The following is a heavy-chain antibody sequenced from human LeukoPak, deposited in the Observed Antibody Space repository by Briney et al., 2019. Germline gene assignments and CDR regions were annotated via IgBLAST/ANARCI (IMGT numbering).Heavy chain of an antibody. CDR3: AKYGPQDSGSSHFDY. V-gene: IGHV3-23*01. D-gene: IGHD1-26*01. CDR2: IRDSGSST. J-gene: IGHJ4*02. Sequence: GGSLRLSCAASGCTFSSYAMSWVRQAPGKGLEWVSAIRDSGSSTHYADSVKGRFTTSRDNSKNTLFLQMNSLRAEDTAIYYCAKYGPQDSGSSHFDYWGQGALVTVSS. CDR1: GCTFSSYA.